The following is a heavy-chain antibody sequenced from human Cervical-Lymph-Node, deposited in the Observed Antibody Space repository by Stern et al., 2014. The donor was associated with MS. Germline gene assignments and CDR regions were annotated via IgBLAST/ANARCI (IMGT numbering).Heavy chain of an antibody. CDR1: GFTFDDYA. D-gene: IGHD5-18*01. CDR2: ISWNSGSI. CDR3: AKDIGLGYSYGSHAFDI. J-gene: IGHJ3*02. Sequence: EVHLVESGGGLVQPGRSLRLSCAASGFTFDDYAMHWVRQAPGQGLEWVSGISWNSGSIGYADSVKGRFTISRDNAKNSLYLQMNSLRAEDTALYYCAKDIGLGYSYGSHAFDIWGQGTMVTVSS. V-gene: IGHV3-9*01.